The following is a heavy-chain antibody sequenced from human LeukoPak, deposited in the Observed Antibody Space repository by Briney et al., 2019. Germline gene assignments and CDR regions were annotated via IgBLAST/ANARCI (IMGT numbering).Heavy chain of an antibody. V-gene: IGHV3-48*02. CDR3: ARASPSGYDY. CDR2: IGSGSSAI. D-gene: IGHD3-22*01. J-gene: IGHJ4*02. CDR1: GFTFSSFG. Sequence: PGGSLRLSCVASGFTFSSFGMNWVRQAPGKGLEWVSYIGSGSSAIYYADSVKGRFTIFRDNAKNSLYLQMNSLRDEDAAVYDCARASPSGYDYWGQGTLVTVSS.